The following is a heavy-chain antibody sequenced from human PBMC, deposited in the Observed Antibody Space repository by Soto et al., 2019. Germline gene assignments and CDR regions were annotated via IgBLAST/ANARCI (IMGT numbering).Heavy chain of an antibody. J-gene: IGHJ4*02. Sequence: VASVKVSCKACGYTFTSYGISWLRQAPGQGLEWMGWISAYNGNTNYAQKLQGRVTMTTDTSTSTAYMELRSLRSDDTAVYYCARDQYVPQALDYWGQGTLVTVSS. D-gene: IGHD2-2*01. CDR1: GYTFTSYG. CDR2: ISAYNGNT. V-gene: IGHV1-18*01. CDR3: ARDQYVPQALDY.